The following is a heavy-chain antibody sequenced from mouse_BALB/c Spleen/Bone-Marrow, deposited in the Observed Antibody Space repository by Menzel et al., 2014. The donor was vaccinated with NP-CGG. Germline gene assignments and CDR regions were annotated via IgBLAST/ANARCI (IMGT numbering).Heavy chain of an antibody. Sequence: VQVVESGPGLVAPSQSLSITCTVSGFSLTSYGVHWVRQPPGKGLEWLGVIWADGSTNYNSALMSRLSISKDNSKSQVFIKMNSLQTDDTAMYYCARDYDYVSWFAYWGQGTLVTVSA. CDR3: ARDYDYVSWFAY. V-gene: IGHV2-9*02. D-gene: IGHD2-4*01. CDR1: GFSLTSYG. CDR2: IWADGST. J-gene: IGHJ3*01.